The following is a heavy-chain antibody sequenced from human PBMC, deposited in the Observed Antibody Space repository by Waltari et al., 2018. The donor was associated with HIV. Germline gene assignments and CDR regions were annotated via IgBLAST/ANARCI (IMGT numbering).Heavy chain of an antibody. J-gene: IGHJ3*02. V-gene: IGHV4-59*01. CDR1: GGSISSYY. CDR2: IYYKVSS. Sequence: QVQLQESGPGLVKPSETLSLTCTVSGGSISSYYWSWIRQPPGKGLEWIGYIYYKVSSNYIPSLQIRVTRSVDTSKNQFSLKLSSVSAADTAGYYCAREGGYCSNYGLIRGGVDAFDIWGQGTMVTVSS. D-gene: IGHD4-4*01. CDR3: AREGGYCSNYGLIRGGVDAFDI.